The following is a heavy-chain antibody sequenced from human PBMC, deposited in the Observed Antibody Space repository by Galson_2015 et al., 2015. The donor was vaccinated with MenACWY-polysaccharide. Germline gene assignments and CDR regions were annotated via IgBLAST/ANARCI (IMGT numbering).Heavy chain of an antibody. CDR2: ISSSGSTI. CDR1: GFTFSDYY. Sequence: SLRLSCAASGFTFSDYYMSWIRQAPGKGLEWVSYISSSGSTIYYADSVKGRFTISRDNAKNSLYLQMNSLRAEDTAVYYCARDSTTDDAFDIWGQGTMVTVSS. V-gene: IGHV3-11*01. CDR3: ARDSTTDDAFDI. J-gene: IGHJ3*02. D-gene: IGHD4-17*01.